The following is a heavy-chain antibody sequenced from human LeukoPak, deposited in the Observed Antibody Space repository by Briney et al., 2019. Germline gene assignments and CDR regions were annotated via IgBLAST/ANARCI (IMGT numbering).Heavy chain of an antibody. D-gene: IGHD6-13*01. Sequence: GGSLRLSCAASGFIFSRAWMSWVRQAPGKGLEWVANIKQDGSEKYYVDSVKGRFTISRDNAKNSLYLQMNSLRAEDTAMYYCARDSAGNDYWGQGTLVTVSS. CDR1: GFIFSRAW. CDR2: IKQDGSEK. CDR3: ARDSAGNDY. J-gene: IGHJ4*02. V-gene: IGHV3-7*01.